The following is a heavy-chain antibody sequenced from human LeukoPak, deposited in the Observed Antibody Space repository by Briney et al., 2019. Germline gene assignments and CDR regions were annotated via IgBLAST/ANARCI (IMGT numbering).Heavy chain of an antibody. J-gene: IGHJ4*02. Sequence: PSGTLSLTCTVSGGLISSFNWWSWVRQPPGRGLEWIGEIYHTGSTNYNPSLKSRVTMSVDKSENQFSLNLSSVTAADTAVYYCARRLSGSYYGFAYWGQGTLVTVSS. D-gene: IGHD1-26*01. V-gene: IGHV4-4*02. CDR1: GGLISSFNW. CDR2: IYHTGST. CDR3: ARRLSGSYYGFAY.